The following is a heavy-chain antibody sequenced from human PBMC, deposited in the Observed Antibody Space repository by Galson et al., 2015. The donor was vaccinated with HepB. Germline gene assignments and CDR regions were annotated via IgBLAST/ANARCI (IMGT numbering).Heavy chain of an antibody. CDR1: GFTFSSYG. CDR3: RTISPEAVTTSLYWYFDL. CDR2: IRYDGSNK. D-gene: IGHD4-17*01. J-gene: IGHJ2*01. V-gene: IGHV3-30*02. Sequence: SLRLSCAASGFTFSSYGMHWVRQAPGKGLEWVAFIRYDGSNKYYADSVKGRFTISRDNSKNTLYLQMNSLRAEDTAVYYCRTISPEAVTTSLYWYFDLWGRGTLVTVSS.